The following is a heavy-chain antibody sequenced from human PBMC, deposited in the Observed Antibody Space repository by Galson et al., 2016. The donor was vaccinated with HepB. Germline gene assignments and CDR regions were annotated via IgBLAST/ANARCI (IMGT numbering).Heavy chain of an antibody. V-gene: IGHV1-2*02. J-gene: IGHJ4*02. Sequence: SVKVSCRASGYIFTGYYVHWVRQAPGQGLEWMGWIDPRSGGTIYAENFQGRVTMTRDTSINTAYMELSRLRSADTAVYYCARLRRIVTTGSWSSPSYFDYWGQGTLVTVSS. CDR3: ARLRRIVTTGSWSSPSYFDY. CDR1: GYIFTGYY. CDR2: IDPRSGGT. D-gene: IGHD1-26*01.